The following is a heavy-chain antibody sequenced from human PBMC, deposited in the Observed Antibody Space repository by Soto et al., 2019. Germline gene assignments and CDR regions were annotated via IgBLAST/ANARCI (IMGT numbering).Heavy chain of an antibody. CDR3: AGDKMVAAAGRGLVNYYYYGMDV. J-gene: IGHJ6*02. D-gene: IGHD6-13*01. CDR2: FDPEDGET. CDR1: GYTLTELS. Sequence: ASVKVSCKVSGYTLTELSMHWVRQAPGKGLGWMGGFDPEDGETIYAQKFQGRVTMTEDTSTDTAYMELSSLRSEDTAVYYCAGDKMVAAAGRGLVNYYYYGMDVWGQGTTVTVSS. V-gene: IGHV1-24*01.